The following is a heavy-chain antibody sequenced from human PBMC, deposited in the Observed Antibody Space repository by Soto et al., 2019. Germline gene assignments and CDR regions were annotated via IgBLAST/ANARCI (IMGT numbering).Heavy chain of an antibody. Sequence: TSETLSLTCAVYGGSFSGYYWSWIRQPPGKGLEWIGEINHSGSTNYNPSLKSRVTISVDTSKNQFSLKLSSVTAADTAVYYCASAGLRYFDWLRKNYYYYMDVWGKGTTVTVSS. D-gene: IGHD3-9*01. J-gene: IGHJ6*03. V-gene: IGHV4-34*01. CDR3: ASAGLRYFDWLRKNYYYYMDV. CDR1: GGSFSGYY. CDR2: INHSGST.